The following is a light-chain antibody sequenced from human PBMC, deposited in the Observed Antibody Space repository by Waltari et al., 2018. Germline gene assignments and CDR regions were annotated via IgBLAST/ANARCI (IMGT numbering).Light chain of an antibody. J-gene: IGKJ1*01. CDR3: MQSLQTPRT. Sequence: IVMTQSPLSLPVTPGAPASISCRSGQSLLHRNGNTYLDWYLQKPGQSPRLLISLAFNRASGVPDRFSGSGSGTDFTLQIGRVEAEDVGVYYCMQSLQTPRTFGQGTKLEIK. CDR2: LAF. V-gene: IGKV2-28*01. CDR1: QSLLHRNGNTY.